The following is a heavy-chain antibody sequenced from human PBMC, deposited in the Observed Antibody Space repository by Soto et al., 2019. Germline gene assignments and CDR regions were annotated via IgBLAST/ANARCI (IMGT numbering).Heavy chain of an antibody. CDR1: AFTFSSYA. D-gene: IGHD1-26*01. V-gene: IGHV3-23*01. CDR3: AKGGASECHGCTQDY. CDR2: VSGSGDST. J-gene: IGHJ4*02. Sequence: EVQLLESGGGLAQPGGSLRLSCAASAFTFSSYAMSWVRQAPGKGLEWVSAVSGSGDSTYYADSVKGRFTISRDNSKNTLDLQMNSMSAEDTAVYYCAKGGASECHGCTQDYWGQGTLVTVSS.